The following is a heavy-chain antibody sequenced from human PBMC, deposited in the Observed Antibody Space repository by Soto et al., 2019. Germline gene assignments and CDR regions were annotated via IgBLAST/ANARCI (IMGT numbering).Heavy chain of an antibody. D-gene: IGHD3-3*01. J-gene: IGHJ4*02. CDR1: GGSISSGDYY. Sequence: PSETLSLTCTVSGGSISSGDYYWSWIRQPAGKGLEWIGYIYYSGSTYYNPSLKSRVTISVDTSKNQFSLKLSSVTAADTAVYYCARGVTIFGVVNQFDYWGQGTLVTVSS. CDR2: IYYSGST. CDR3: ARGVTIFGVVNQFDY. V-gene: IGHV4-30-4*01.